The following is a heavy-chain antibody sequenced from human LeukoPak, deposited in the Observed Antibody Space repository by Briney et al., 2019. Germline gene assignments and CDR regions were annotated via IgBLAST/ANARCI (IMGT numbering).Heavy chain of an antibody. CDR2: ISYDGSNK. Sequence: GRSLRPSCAASGFTFSSYGMHWVRQAPGKGLEWVAVISYDGSNKYYADSVKGRFTISRDNSKNTLYLQMNSLRAEDTAVYYCATSGSYYYGRFDYWGQGTLVTVSS. J-gene: IGHJ4*02. D-gene: IGHD3-10*01. V-gene: IGHV3-30*03. CDR3: ATSGSYYYGRFDY. CDR1: GFTFSSYG.